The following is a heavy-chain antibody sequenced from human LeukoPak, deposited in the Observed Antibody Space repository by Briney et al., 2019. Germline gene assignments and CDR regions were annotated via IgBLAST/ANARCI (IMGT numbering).Heavy chain of an antibody. CDR2: IKQDGSEK. CDR1: GFTFSSYW. J-gene: IGHJ6*03. Sequence: GGSLRLSCAASGFTFSSYWMTWVRQAPAKGLEWVANIKQDGSEKYYVDSVKGRFTISRDNAKNSLYLQMNSLRAEDTAVYYCARDDYSSSWSDYYYYVDVWGKGTTVTVSS. V-gene: IGHV3-7*01. CDR3: ARDDYSSSWSDYYYYVDV. D-gene: IGHD6-13*01.